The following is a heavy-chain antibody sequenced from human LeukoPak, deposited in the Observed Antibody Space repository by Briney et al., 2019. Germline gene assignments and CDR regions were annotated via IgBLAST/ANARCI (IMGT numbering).Heavy chain of an antibody. D-gene: IGHD5-12*01. CDR2: IYYSGST. CDR1: GGSISSYY. Sequence: SETLSLTRTVSGGSISSYYWSWIRQPPGKGLEWIGYIYYSGSTNYNPSLKGRVTISVDTSKNQFSLKLSSVTAADTAVYYCARGSGGYDSPFDYWGQGTLVTVSS. V-gene: IGHV4-59*01. CDR3: ARGSGGYDSPFDY. J-gene: IGHJ4*02.